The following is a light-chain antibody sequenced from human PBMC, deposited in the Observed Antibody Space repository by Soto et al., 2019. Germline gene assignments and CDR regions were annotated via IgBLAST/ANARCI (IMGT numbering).Light chain of an antibody. CDR1: SSDVGGYSY. CDR3: CSYAGSYTVV. V-gene: IGLV2-11*01. Sequence: QSALTQPRSVSGSPGQSVTISCTGTSSDVGGYSYVSWYQQHPGKAPKLMIHDVSKRPSGVPDRFSGSKSGNTASLTISGLQAEDEADYYCCSYAGSYTVVFGGGTKLTVL. J-gene: IGLJ2*01. CDR2: DVS.